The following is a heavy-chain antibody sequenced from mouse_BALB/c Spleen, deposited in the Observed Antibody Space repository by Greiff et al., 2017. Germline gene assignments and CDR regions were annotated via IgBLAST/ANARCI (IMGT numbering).Heavy chain of an antibody. CDR2: INPSTGYT. V-gene: IGHV1-7*01. J-gene: IGHJ1*01. D-gene: IGHD1-2*01. Sequence: VHLVESGAELAKPGASVKMSCKASGYTFTSHWMHWVKQRPGQGLEWIGYINPSTGYTEYNQKFKDKATLTADKSSSTAYMQLSSLTSEDSAVYYCARYYGYGYWYFDVWGAGTTVTVSS. CDR1: GYTFTSHW. CDR3: ARYYGYGYWYFDV.